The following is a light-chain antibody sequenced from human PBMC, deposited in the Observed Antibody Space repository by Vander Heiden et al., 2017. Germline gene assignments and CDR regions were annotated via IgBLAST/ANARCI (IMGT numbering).Light chain of an antibody. J-gene: IGLJ2*01. CDR3: QVWDSSTVV. CDR2: RDS. V-gene: IGLV3-9*01. CDR1: NSGSKN. Sequence: SSQWTQPLSGSVALGQTARINCGGNNSGSKNVHWYQQKPGQAPVLVIYRDSNRPSGIPERFSGSNSGNTATLTISRAQAGDEADYYCQVWDSSTVVFGGGTKLTVL.